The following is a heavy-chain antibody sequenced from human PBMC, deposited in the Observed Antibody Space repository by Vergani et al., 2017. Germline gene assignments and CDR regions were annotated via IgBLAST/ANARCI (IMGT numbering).Heavy chain of an antibody. CDR3: AKARDPNCKGGNCYSYYYGLDL. J-gene: IGHJ6*02. D-gene: IGHD2-15*01. Sequence: EVQLLESGGGLVQPGGSLRLSCGASGFTFSSYAITWVRQAPGKGLEWGSAISGSGGNTFYTASVKGRFTISRDNSKDALYLQMNSLRVEDTAIYYCAKARDPNCKGGNCYSYYYGLDLWGQGTTVTVSS. CDR1: GFTFSSYA. CDR2: ISGSGGNT. V-gene: IGHV3-23*01.